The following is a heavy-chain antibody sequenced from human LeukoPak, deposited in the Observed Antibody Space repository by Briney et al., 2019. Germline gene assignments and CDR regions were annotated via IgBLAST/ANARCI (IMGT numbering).Heavy chain of an antibody. Sequence: GGSLRLSCAASGFAVSTNYLSWVRQAPGKGLEWVSIIYSDGSTYYTDSVKGRFTISRDNSKNTLYLQMNSLRPEDTAVYYCARDQRSESYYPWGWFDPWGQGTLVTVSS. CDR2: IYSDGST. D-gene: IGHD1-26*01. CDR3: ARDQRSESYYPWGWFDP. J-gene: IGHJ5*02. CDR1: GFAVSTNY. V-gene: IGHV3-66*02.